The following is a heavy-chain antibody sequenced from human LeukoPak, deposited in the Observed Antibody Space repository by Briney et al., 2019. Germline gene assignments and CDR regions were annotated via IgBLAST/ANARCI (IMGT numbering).Heavy chain of an antibody. CDR1: GGTFSSYA. CDR2: MNPNSGNT. Sequence: ASVKVSCKASGGTFSSYAISWVRQAPGQGLEWMGWMNPNSGNTGYAQKFQGRVTMTRNTSISTAYMELSSLRSEDTAVYYCARTCRIRGYCSGGSCYSGLYYFDYWGQGTLVTVSS. D-gene: IGHD2-15*01. CDR3: ARTCRIRGYCSGGSCYSGLYYFDY. V-gene: IGHV1-8*02. J-gene: IGHJ4*02.